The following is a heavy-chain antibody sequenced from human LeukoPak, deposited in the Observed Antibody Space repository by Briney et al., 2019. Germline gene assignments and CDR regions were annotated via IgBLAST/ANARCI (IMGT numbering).Heavy chain of an antibody. CDR2: IIPIFGTA. V-gene: IGHV1-69*01. CDR3: ASTYSSGWYVFDY. CDR1: GGTFSSYA. Sequence: ASVKVSCKAPGGTFSSYAISWVRQAPGQGLEWMGGIIPIFGTANYAQKFQGRVTITADESTSTAYMELSSLRSEDTAVYYCASTYSSGWYVFDYWGQGTLVTVSS. D-gene: IGHD6-19*01. J-gene: IGHJ4*02.